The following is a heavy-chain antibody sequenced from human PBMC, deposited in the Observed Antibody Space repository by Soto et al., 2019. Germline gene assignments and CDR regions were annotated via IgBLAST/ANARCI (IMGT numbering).Heavy chain of an antibody. Sequence: SETLSLTCTVSGGSISSYYWSWIRQPPGKGLEWIGYIYYSGSTNYNPSLKSRVTISVDTSKNQFSLKLSSVTAADTAVYYCARTVADYNWFDPCGQGTMVTV. D-gene: IGHD4-17*01. V-gene: IGHV4-59*01. CDR3: ARTVADYNWFDP. J-gene: IGHJ5*02. CDR2: IYYSGST. CDR1: GGSISSYY.